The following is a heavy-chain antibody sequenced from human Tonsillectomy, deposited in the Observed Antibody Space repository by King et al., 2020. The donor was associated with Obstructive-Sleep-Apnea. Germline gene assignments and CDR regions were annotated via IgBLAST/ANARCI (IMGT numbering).Heavy chain of an antibody. CDR1: GFTFDDYA. CDR2: ISWNSGSI. Sequence: VQLVESGGGLVQPGRSLRLSCAASGFTFDDYAMHWVRQAPGKGLEWVSGISWNSGSIGYADSVKGRFTISRDNAKNSLYLQMNSLRAEDTALYYCAKVGDSYGYIDYWGQGTLVTVSS. D-gene: IGHD5-18*01. CDR3: AKVGDSYGYIDY. J-gene: IGHJ4*02. V-gene: IGHV3-9*01.